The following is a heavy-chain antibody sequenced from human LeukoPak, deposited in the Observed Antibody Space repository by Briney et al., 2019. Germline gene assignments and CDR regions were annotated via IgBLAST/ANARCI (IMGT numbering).Heavy chain of an antibody. Sequence: SETLSLTCTVSGDSIGTSSYYWGWIRQPPGKGLEWLGSIYYSGSTFYNPSLKSRVTISVDTSKNQFSLHLYSVTAADTAVFYCATSYYYDYRQIDYWGQGTLVTVSS. CDR1: GDSIGTSSYY. V-gene: IGHV4-39*01. CDR2: IYYSGST. CDR3: ATSYYYDYRQIDY. D-gene: IGHD3-22*01. J-gene: IGHJ4*02.